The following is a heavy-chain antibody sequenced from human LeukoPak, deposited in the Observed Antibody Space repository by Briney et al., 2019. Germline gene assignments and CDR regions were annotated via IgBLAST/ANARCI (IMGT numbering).Heavy chain of an antibody. CDR1: GFTFSSYG. CDR2: IRYDGSNK. V-gene: IGHV3-30*02. D-gene: IGHD3-10*01. J-gene: IGHJ4*02. CDR3: AKERLWFGELFPFDY. Sequence: PGGSLRLSCAASGFTFSSYGMHWVRQAPGKGLEWVAFIRYDGSNKYYADSVKGRFTISRDNSKNTLYLQMNSLRAEDTAVYYCAKERLWFGELFPFDYWGQGTLVTVSS.